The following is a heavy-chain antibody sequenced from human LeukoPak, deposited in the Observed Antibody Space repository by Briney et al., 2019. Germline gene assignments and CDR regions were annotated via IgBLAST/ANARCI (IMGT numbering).Heavy chain of an antibody. CDR3: ARPDYGDYSAFDI. V-gene: IGHV3-30-3*01. Sequence: GGSLRLSCAASGFTFSSYAMHWVRQAPGKGLEWVAVISYDGSNKYYADSVKGRFTISRDNSKNTLYLQMNSLRAEDTAVYYCARPDYGDYSAFDIWGQGTMVTVSS. D-gene: IGHD4-17*01. J-gene: IGHJ3*02. CDR2: ISYDGSNK. CDR1: GFTFSSYA.